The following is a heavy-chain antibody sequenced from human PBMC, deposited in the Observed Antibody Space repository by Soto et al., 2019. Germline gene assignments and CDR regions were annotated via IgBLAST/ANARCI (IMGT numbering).Heavy chain of an antibody. CDR1: GFTFSSYS. V-gene: IGHV3-48*02. J-gene: IGHJ4*02. D-gene: IGHD3-3*01. Sequence: GGSLRLSCAASGFTFSSYSMNWVRQTPGKGLEWVSYISSSSSTIYYADSVKGRFTISRDNAKNSLYLQMNSLRDEDTAVYYCARDSIYDFWSGYYPFDYWGQGTLVTVSS. CDR3: ARDSIYDFWSGYYPFDY. CDR2: ISSSSSTI.